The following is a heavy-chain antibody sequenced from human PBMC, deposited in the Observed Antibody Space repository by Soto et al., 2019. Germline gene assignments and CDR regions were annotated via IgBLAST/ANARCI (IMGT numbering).Heavy chain of an antibody. CDR2: IYSGGST. Sequence: EVQLVESGGGLIQPGGCLRFSCAASGITVSSNYMSWVRQAPGKGLEWVSVIYSGGSTYYADSVKGRFTISRDNSKNTLYLQMNSLRAEDTAVYYCARDRVESGYPEYFQHWGQGTLVTVSS. V-gene: IGHV3-53*01. CDR3: ARDRVESGYPEYFQH. J-gene: IGHJ1*01. CDR1: GITVSSNY. D-gene: IGHD3-22*01.